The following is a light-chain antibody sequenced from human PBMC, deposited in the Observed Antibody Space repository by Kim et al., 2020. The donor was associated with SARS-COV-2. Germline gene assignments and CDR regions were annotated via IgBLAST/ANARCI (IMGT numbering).Light chain of an antibody. CDR2: EVN. CDR1: GSDVGDYKY. Sequence: GRSITIPRTGAGSDVGDYKYVSGSQQQPGKGPKLMIYEVNKRPSGVSNRFSGSKSGNTASLTISGLQAEDEADYYCSSYTGSTNWVFGGGTQLTVL. J-gene: IGLJ3*02. V-gene: IGLV2-14*01. CDR3: SSYTGSTNWV.